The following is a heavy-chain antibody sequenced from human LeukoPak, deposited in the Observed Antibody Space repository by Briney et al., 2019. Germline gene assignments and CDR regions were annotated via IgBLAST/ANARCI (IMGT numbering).Heavy chain of an antibody. V-gene: IGHV4-4*07. J-gene: IGHJ5*02. D-gene: IGHD4-23*01. CDR2: IYTSGST. Sequence: SETLSLTCTVSGGSTSNYYWSWIRQPAGKGLEWIGRIYTSGSTNYNPSLKSRVTISVDTSKNQFSLKLSSVTAADTAVYYCARVFGGPVSRRFDPWGQGTLVTVSS. CDR1: GGSTSNYY. CDR3: ARVFGGPVSRRFDP.